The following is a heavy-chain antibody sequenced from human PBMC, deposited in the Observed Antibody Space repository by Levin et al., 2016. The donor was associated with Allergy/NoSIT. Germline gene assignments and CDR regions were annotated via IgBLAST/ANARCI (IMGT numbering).Heavy chain of an antibody. CDR3: AREFGGSKDY. CDR2: ISSSSSTI. J-gene: IGHJ4*02. CDR1: GFAFSSYS. Sequence: GESLKISCAASGFAFSSYSMNWVRQAPGKGLEWVSYISSSSSTISYADSVKGRFTISRDNAKNSLYLQMNSLRAEDTAVYYCAREFGGSKDYWGQGTLVTVSS. D-gene: IGHD3-16*01. V-gene: IGHV3-48*01.